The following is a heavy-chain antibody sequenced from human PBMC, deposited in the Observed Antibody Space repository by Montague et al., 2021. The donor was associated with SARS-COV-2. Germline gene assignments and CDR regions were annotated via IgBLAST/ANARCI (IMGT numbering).Heavy chain of an antibody. CDR3: TRDGGSFGDLLYYFDS. Sequence: SLRLSCAASGFTFDESGMNWVRLTPGKGLEWVSGITWNGFRTDYADSVKGRFTISRDDAKNSLYLQMDSLRVEDTGLYYCTRDGGSFGDLLYYFDSWGQGTQVTVSS. CDR2: ITWNGFRT. V-gene: IGHV3-20*04. CDR1: GFTFDESG. J-gene: IGHJ4*02. D-gene: IGHD3-10*01.